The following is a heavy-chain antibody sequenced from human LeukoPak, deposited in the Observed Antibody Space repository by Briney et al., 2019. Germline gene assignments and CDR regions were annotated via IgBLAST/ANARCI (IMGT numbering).Heavy chain of an antibody. Sequence: GGSLRLSCAASGFTFSSYAMTWVRQAPGKGLGWVSGISGSGDRTYYAGSVKGRFTISRDNSKNTLYLEMNGLTAEDSAVYYCAKDRMAAAGRQDIWNYWGQGTLVTVSS. CDR1: GFTFSSYA. D-gene: IGHD6-25*01. CDR3: AKDRMAAAGRQDIWNY. J-gene: IGHJ4*02. V-gene: IGHV3-23*01. CDR2: ISGSGDRT.